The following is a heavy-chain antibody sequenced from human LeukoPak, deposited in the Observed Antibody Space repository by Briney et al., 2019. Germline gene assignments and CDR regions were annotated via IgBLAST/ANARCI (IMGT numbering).Heavy chain of an antibody. J-gene: IGHJ5*02. Sequence: AXGYTFTGYYXXWVRQAPGQGLXXXGWINPNSGGTNYAQKFQPRVTMTRDTSISTAYMELSRLRSDDTAVYYCARGGSGSYFSWLDPWGQGTLVTVSS. V-gene: IGHV1-2*02. D-gene: IGHD3-10*01. CDR3: ARGGSGSYFSWLDP. CDR1: GYTFTGYY. CDR2: INPNSGGT.